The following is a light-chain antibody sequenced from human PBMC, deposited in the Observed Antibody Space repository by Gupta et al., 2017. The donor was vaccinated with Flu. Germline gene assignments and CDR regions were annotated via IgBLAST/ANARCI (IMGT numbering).Light chain of an antibody. CDR1: SYNIGNNY. CDR2: DNN. Sequence: SYNIGNNYVSWYQQLPGTAPKLLIYDNNKRPSGIPDRFSGSKSGTSATLGITGLQTGDEADYYCGAWDSSLSAFYVFGTGTKVTVL. V-gene: IGLV1-51*01. CDR3: GAWDSSLSAFYV. J-gene: IGLJ1*01.